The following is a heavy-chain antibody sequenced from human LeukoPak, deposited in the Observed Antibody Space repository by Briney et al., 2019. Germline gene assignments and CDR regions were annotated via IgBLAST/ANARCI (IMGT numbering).Heavy chain of an antibody. CDR1: GYTLTSFS. CDR2: ISAYNGYT. CDR3: ARGDCSGVSCYLPEYFRH. D-gene: IGHD2-15*01. J-gene: IGHJ1*01. V-gene: IGHV1-18*01. Sequence: ASVKVSCKASGYTLTSFSISWVRQAAGQGLEWMGCISAYNGYTDYAQKLQGRVSMTTDTSTNTAYMELRSLRSDDTAVYYCARGDCSGVSCYLPEYFRHWGQGTLVTVSS.